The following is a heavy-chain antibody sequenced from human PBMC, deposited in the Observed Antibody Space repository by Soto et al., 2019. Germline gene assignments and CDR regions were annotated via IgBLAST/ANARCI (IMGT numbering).Heavy chain of an antibody. D-gene: IGHD6-13*01. CDR3: ARVPSIAATNWFDP. J-gene: IGHJ5*02. CDR1: GGSFSGYY. CDR2: INHSGST. V-gene: IGHV4-34*01. Sequence: PSETLSLTCAVYGGSFSGYYWSWIRQPPGKGLEWIGEINHSGSTNYNPSLKSRVTISVDTSKNQFSLKLSSVTAADTAVYYCARVPSIAATNWFDPWGQGTLVTVSS.